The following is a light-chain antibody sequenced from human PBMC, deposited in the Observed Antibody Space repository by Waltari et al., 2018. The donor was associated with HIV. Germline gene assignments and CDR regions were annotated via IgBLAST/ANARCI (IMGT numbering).Light chain of an antibody. V-gene: IGKV1-5*03. CDR2: KAS. Sequence: DIQMTQSHSTLSASVGDRVTITCRASQSISSWLAWYQQKPGKAPKLLIYKASSLDSGVPSRFSGSGSGTEFTLTISSLQPDDFATYYCQQYSTYPAFGQGTKVEIK. CDR1: QSISSW. CDR3: QQYSTYPA. J-gene: IGKJ1*01.